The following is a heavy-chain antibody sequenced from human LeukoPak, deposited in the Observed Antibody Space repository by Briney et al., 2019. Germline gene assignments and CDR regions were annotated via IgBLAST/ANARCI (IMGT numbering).Heavy chain of an antibody. CDR2: ISSNGGST. V-gene: IGHV3-64*02. CDR1: GFTFSNYA. Sequence: GGSLRLSCAASGFTFSNYAKHWVRQAPGEGLEYVSAISSNGGSTYYADSVKGRFTISRDNSKNTLFLQMGSLRVEDMAMYYCARGLRAYYYYGMDVWGQGTTVTVSS. J-gene: IGHJ6*02. CDR3: ARGLRAYYYYGMDV. D-gene: IGHD3-3*01.